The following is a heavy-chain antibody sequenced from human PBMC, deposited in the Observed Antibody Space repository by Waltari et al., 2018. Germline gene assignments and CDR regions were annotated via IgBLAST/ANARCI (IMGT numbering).Heavy chain of an antibody. CDR3: ARDQGPFDY. V-gene: IGHV3-48*04. CDR2: ITSSSTI. Sequence: EVQLVESGGGLVQPGGSLRLSCAASGFTFSSYSMNWIRQAPGKGLGWVSYITSSSTIYYADSVKGRFTSSRDNAKNSLYLQMNSLRVEDTAVYYCARDQGPFDYWGQGTLVTVSS. CDR1: GFTFSSYS. J-gene: IGHJ4*02.